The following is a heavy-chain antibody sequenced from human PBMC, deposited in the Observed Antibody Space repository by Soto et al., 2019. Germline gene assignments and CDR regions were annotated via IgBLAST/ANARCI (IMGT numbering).Heavy chain of an antibody. J-gene: IGHJ4*02. Sequence: QVQVVQSGAEVKKPGDSVKVSCRASGYTFTGHAIHWVRQAPGQSLEWMGWNDGGNGRTQYAQRFQGRVTLTRDTSASTAYMELRSLTSEDTAVYYCAREAGRTGDLDYWGQGTLVTVSS. D-gene: IGHD7-27*01. CDR2: NDGGNGRT. V-gene: IGHV1-3*01. CDR1: GYTFTGHA. CDR3: AREAGRTGDLDY.